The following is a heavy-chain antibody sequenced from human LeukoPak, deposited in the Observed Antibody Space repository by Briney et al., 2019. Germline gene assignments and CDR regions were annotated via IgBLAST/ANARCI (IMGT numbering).Heavy chain of an antibody. CDR3: GKEGGA. J-gene: IGHJ5*02. D-gene: IGHD3-16*01. CDR2: IGGRGGST. Sequence: HPGGSLRLSCAASGFRFSDFTMTWVRQAPGRGPEWVSAIGGRGGSTYYADSLGGRFIISRDNSKDMVYLQMNSLKVEDTATYYCGKEGGAWGQGTKVTVSS. V-gene: IGHV3-23*01. CDR1: GFRFSDFT.